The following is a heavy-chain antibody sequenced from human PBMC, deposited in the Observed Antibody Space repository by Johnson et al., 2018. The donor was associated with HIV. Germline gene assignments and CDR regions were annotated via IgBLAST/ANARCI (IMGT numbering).Heavy chain of an antibody. CDR2: INWNGART. CDR1: GFTFDDYG. CDR3: ARAGYGGNTDAFDI. J-gene: IGHJ3*02. V-gene: IGHV3-20*04. D-gene: IGHD4-23*01. Sequence: VQLVESGGGAVRPGGSLRLSCAASGFTFDDYGMSWVRQAPGKGLEWVSGINWNGARTGYGDSVKGRFTISRDNAKNSLYLHMNSLRVDDTALYYCARAGYGGNTDAFDIWGQGTMVTVSS.